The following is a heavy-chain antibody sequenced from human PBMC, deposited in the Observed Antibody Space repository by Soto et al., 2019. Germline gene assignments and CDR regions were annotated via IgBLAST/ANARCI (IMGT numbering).Heavy chain of an antibody. D-gene: IGHD3-16*02. J-gene: IGHJ6*02. V-gene: IGHV1-69*13. Sequence: ASVKVSCKASGDTDTNYVISWVRQAPGQGLEWMGGIFPKFGTTYSAQKLQDRLTITADESTSTVYMQLSSLRLDNTAVYYCEAEMTFGKLSVVWGQGTTVTVSS. CDR2: IFPKFGTT. CDR1: GDTDTNYV. CDR3: EAEMTFGKLSVV.